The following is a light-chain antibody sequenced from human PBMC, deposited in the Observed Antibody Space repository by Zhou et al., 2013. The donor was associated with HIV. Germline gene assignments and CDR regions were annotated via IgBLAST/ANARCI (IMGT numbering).Light chain of an antibody. J-gene: IGKJ1*01. CDR3: QQYHDWSLT. CDR2: DVS. CDR1: QSVSSN. V-gene: IGKV3-15*01. Sequence: EIVMTQSPATLSVSPGERATLSCRASQSVSSNLAWYQQKPGQAPRLVIYDVSTRATGIPARFSGSGSGTEFTLTISSLQSEDFAVYYCQQYHDWSLTFGQGTQVEIK.